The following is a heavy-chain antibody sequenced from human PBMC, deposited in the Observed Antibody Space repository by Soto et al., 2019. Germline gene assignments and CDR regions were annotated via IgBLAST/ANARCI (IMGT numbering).Heavy chain of an antibody. Sequence: GGALRLSCVASGFTFSMFAMSWVRHAPGKGLEWVSTISPPGGTTFYADSARGRFTISRDNSKNTLYLELNSLRAEDTAIYYCAKDLTPIQLWPSSFDFWGQGTLVTVSS. CDR3: AKDLTPIQLWPSSFDF. CDR1: GFTFSMFA. D-gene: IGHD5-18*01. CDR2: ISPPGGTT. V-gene: IGHV3-23*01. J-gene: IGHJ4*02.